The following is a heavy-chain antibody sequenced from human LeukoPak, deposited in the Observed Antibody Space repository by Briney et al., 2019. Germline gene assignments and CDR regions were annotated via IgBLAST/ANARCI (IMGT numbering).Heavy chain of an antibody. Sequence: GGSLRLSCAASGFTFSSYGMHWVRQAPGKGLEWVAFIRYDGSNKYYADSVKGRFTISRDNSKNTLYLQMNSLRAEDTAVYYCANIPAAAGGAFDIWGQGTMVTVSS. J-gene: IGHJ3*02. D-gene: IGHD6-13*01. CDR2: IRYDGSNK. CDR1: GFTFSSYG. V-gene: IGHV3-30*02. CDR3: ANIPAAAGGAFDI.